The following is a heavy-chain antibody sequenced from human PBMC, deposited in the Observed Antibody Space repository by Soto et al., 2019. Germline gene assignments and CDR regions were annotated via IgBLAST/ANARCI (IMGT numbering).Heavy chain of an antibody. Sequence: QVQVVQSGAEVKKPGASVKVSCKASGYTFTGYYMHWVRQAPGQGLEWMGWINPKSGGTNYAQKFQGWVTMTRDPSISTAYLELSRLRSDDTAVYYCARGVVRDYYYYGMDVWGQGTTVTVSS. V-gene: IGHV1-2*04. J-gene: IGHJ6*02. CDR1: GYTFTGYY. D-gene: IGHD2-15*01. CDR3: ARGVVRDYYYYGMDV. CDR2: INPKSGGT.